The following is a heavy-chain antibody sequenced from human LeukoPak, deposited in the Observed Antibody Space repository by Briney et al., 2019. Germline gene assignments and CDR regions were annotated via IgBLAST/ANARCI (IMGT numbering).Heavy chain of an antibody. CDR3: AGELSLRWFDP. CDR2: ISYDGSNK. J-gene: IGHJ5*02. D-gene: IGHD3-16*02. V-gene: IGHV3-30-3*01. Sequence: GRSLRLSCAASGFTSSSYAMHWVRQAPGKGLEWVAVISYDGSNKYYADSVKGRFTISRDNSKNTLYLQMNSLRAEDTAVYYCAGELSLRWFDPWGQGTLVTVSS. CDR1: GFTSSSYA.